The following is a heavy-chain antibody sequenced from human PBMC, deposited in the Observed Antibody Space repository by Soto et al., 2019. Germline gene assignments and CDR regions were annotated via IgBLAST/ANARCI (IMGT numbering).Heavy chain of an antibody. CDR1: GFTVSSNY. CDR2: IYSGGST. Sequence: GGSLRLSCAASGFTVSSNYMSWVRQAPGKGLEWVSVIYSGGSTYYADSVKGRFTISRDNSKNTLYLQMNSLRAEDTAVYYCAREYIAVACTFDYWGQGTLVTVSS. V-gene: IGHV3-66*01. D-gene: IGHD6-19*01. J-gene: IGHJ4*02. CDR3: AREYIAVACTFDY.